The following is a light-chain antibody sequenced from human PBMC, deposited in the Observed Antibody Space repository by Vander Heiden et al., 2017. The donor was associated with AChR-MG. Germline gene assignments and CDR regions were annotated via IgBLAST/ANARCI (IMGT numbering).Light chain of an antibody. Sequence: DVQMTQSPSTLSASVGDRVTITCRASQSISNWLAWYRQKPGKAPNLLIYKASTLEGGVPSRFSGSGSGTQFTLTISSLQPDDFATYYCQQYNTYPWTFGQGTKVEIK. V-gene: IGKV1-5*03. CDR1: QSISNW. J-gene: IGKJ1*01. CDR2: KAS. CDR3: QQYNTYPWT.